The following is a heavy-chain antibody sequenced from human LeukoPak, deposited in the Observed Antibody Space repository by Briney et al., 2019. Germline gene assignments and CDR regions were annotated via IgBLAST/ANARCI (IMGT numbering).Heavy chain of an antibody. V-gene: IGHV1-8*03. J-gene: IGHJ4*02. CDR1: GYTFASYD. Sequence: ASVKVSCKASGYTFASYDINWVRQATGQGLEWMGWMNPNSGNTGYAQKFQGRVTITRNTSISTAYMELSSLRSEDTAVYYCARGQVMVIDNFDYWGQGTLVTVSS. CDR2: MNPNSGNT. CDR3: ARGQVMVIDNFDY. D-gene: IGHD2-8*01.